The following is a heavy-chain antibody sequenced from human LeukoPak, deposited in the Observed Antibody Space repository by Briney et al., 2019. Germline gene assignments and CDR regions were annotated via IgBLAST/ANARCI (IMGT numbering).Heavy chain of an antibody. J-gene: IGHJ5*02. D-gene: IGHD6-6*01. Sequence: SETLSLTCAVSGGSISSSSYYWGWIRQPPGKGLEWIGSIYYSGSTYYNPSLKSRVTISVDTSKNQFSLKLSSVTAADTAVYYCARDPSSIAARRGRGWFDPWGQGTLVTVSS. CDR2: IYYSGST. V-gene: IGHV4-39*07. CDR3: ARDPSSIAARRGRGWFDP. CDR1: GGSISSSSYY.